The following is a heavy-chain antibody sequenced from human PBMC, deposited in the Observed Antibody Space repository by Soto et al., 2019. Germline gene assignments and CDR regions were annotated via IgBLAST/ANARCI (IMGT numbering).Heavy chain of an antibody. CDR3: ARDAAMGDYYHYGMDV. CDR1: GYTFTGYY. D-gene: IGHD5-18*01. V-gene: IGHV1-2*04. Sequence: ASVKVSFKASGYTFTGYYLHWVRQAPGQGLEWMGWINPSSGGANIAQKFQGWVTMTRDTSIDTAYMELTRLRSDDTAVYYCARDAAMGDYYHYGMDVWGQGTPVTVSS. J-gene: IGHJ6*02. CDR2: INPSSGGA.